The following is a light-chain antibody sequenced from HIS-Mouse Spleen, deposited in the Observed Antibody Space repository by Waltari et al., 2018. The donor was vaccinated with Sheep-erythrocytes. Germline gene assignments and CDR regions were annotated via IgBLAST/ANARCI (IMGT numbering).Light chain of an antibody. CDR2: DAS. CDR3: QQRSNWYT. V-gene: IGKV3-11*01. Sequence: EIVLTQSPATLSLSPGERATLSCRASQSVSSYLAWYQQKPGQAPRLLIYDASNRATGIPARFSGSGSGTDFTLTISSLEPEDFAVYYCQQRSNWYTFGQEIKLEIK. J-gene: IGKJ2*01. CDR1: QSVSSY.